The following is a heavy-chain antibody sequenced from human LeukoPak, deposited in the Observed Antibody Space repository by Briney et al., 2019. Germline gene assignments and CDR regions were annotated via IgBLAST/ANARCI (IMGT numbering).Heavy chain of an antibody. V-gene: IGHV1-18*01. CDR1: GYTFTSYG. CDR2: ISAYNGNT. Sequence: ASVKVSCKASGYTFTSYGISWVRQAPGQGLEWMGWISAYNGNTNYAQKLQGGVTMTTGTSTSTAYMELRSLRSDDTAVYYCARDRWAYYDSSGYYFNYWGQGTLVTVSS. CDR3: ARDRWAYYDSSGYYFNY. D-gene: IGHD3-22*01. J-gene: IGHJ4*02.